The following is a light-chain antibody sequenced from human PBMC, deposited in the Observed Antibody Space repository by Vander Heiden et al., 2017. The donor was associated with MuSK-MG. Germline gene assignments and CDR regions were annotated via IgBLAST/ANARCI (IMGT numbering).Light chain of an antibody. CDR1: QSVSSN. V-gene: IGKV3-15*01. CDR3: QQYNNWPIT. CDR2: GAS. J-gene: IGKJ5*01. Sequence: EIVMTQSPATLSLSPGERATHSCRASQSVSSNFAGYQRKPGQAPRLLIYGASTRATGIPARFRGSGSGTEFTLTISSLQSEDFAVYDCQQYNNWPITFGQGTRLEIK.